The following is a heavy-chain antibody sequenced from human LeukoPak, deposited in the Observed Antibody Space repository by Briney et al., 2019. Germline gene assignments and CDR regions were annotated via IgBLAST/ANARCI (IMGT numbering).Heavy chain of an antibody. CDR2: IKSKTDGGTS. Sequence: GGSLRLSCAASGFTFNDAWMNWVRQAPGQGLEWVGRIKSKTDGGTSDYVAPVKGRFTISRDDSKNTLYLQMNSLKSDDTAVYYCTRAGGYDFWIDYWGQGTLVTVSS. V-gene: IGHV3-15*07. J-gene: IGHJ4*02. CDR1: GFTFNDAW. D-gene: IGHD3-3*01. CDR3: TRAGGYDFWIDY.